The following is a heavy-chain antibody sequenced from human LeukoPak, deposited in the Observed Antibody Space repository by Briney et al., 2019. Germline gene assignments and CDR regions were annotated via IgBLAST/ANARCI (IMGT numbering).Heavy chain of an antibody. J-gene: IGHJ4*02. CDR1: GVSISSSNSY. D-gene: IGHD3/OR15-3a*01. CDR3: ARQTGSGLFILP. V-gene: IGHV4-39*01. CDR2: IYYSGNT. Sequence: SETLSLTCTVSGVSISSSNSYWGWIRQPPGKGLEWVGSIYYSGNTYYNASLKSQVSISIDTSKNQFSLRLTSVTAADTAVYYCARQTGSGLFILPGGQGTLVTVSS.